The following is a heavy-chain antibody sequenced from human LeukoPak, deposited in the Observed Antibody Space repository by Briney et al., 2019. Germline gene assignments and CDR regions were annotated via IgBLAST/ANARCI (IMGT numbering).Heavy chain of an antibody. V-gene: IGHV4-34*01. D-gene: IGHD4-11*01. CDR1: GGSFSGYY. CDR2: INHSGST. CDR3: ARGVLVNYHYYFDY. J-gene: IGHJ4*02. Sequence: SETLSLTCAVYGGSFSGYYWSWIRQPPGKGLEWIGEINHSGSTNYNPSLKSRVTISVDTSKNQFSLKLSSVTAADTAVYYCARGVLVNYHYYFDYWGQGTLVTVSS.